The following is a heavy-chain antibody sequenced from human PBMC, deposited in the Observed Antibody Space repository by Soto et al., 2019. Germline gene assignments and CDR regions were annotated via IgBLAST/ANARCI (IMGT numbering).Heavy chain of an antibody. CDR2: ISGSGGST. Sequence: GGSLRLSCAASGFTFSSYAMSWVRQAPGKGLKWVSAISGSGGSTYYADSVKGRFTISRDNSKNTLYLQMNSLRAEDTAVYYCAKDRGPRRNAIDIWGQGPMVTVSS. CDR1: GFTFSSYA. CDR3: AKDRGPRRNAIDI. V-gene: IGHV3-23*01. J-gene: IGHJ3*02.